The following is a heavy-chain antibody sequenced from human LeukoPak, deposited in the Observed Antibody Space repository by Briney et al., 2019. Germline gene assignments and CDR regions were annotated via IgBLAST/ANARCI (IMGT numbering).Heavy chain of an antibody. Sequence: GGSLRLSCAASGFTFSTHSMSWGRQAPGKGLEWVSFISSSRSYIYYPDSVKGRFTISRDNAKNSLYLQMNSLRAEDTAVYYCARDTTTDYWGQGTLVTVSS. CDR3: ARDTTTDY. D-gene: IGHD5-12*01. V-gene: IGHV3-21*01. J-gene: IGHJ4*02. CDR1: GFTFSTHS. CDR2: ISSSRSYI.